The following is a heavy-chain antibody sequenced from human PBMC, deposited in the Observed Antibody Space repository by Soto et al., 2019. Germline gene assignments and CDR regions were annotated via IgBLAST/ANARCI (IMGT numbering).Heavy chain of an antibody. Sequence: QVQLVQSGAEVTKPGASVSVSCKASGYTFTGDYLHWVRQAPGQGLEWMAWINPKSGYTKSAQKFQARVTLTRDTSISTAYMELRSLRSEDTAVYFCARYTGSNSLFDSWGQGTLVTVSS. V-gene: IGHV1-2*02. CDR2: INPKSGYT. CDR3: ARYTGSNSLFDS. CDR1: GYTFTGDY. J-gene: IGHJ4*02. D-gene: IGHD1-26*01.